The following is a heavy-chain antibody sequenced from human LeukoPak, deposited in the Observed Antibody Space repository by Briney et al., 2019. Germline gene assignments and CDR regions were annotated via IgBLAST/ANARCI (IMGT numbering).Heavy chain of an antibody. D-gene: IGHD2-15*01. CDR3: ATATVVAASPFWRFDY. CDR2: FDPEDGET. V-gene: IGHV1-24*01. Sequence: GASVKVSCKVSGYTLTDLSMHWVRQVPGKGLEWMGSFDPEDGETIYTQKFQGRVTMTEDTSTETAYMELSSLRSEDTAMYYCATATVVAASPFWRFDYWGQGTLVTVSS. CDR1: GYTLTDLS. J-gene: IGHJ4*02.